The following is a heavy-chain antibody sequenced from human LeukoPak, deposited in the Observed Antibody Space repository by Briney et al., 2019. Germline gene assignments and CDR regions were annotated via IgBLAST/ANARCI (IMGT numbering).Heavy chain of an antibody. J-gene: IGHJ3*02. V-gene: IGHV4-38-2*02. CDR2: IYHSGST. CDR1: GCSISSGYY. CDR3: ARDCSGGSCSLDAFDI. Sequence: PSETLSLTCTVSGCSISSGYYWGWIRQPPGKGLEWIGSIYHSGSTYYNPSLKSRVTISVDTSKNQFSLKLSSVTAADTAVYYCARDCSGGSCSLDAFDIWGQGTMVTVSS. D-gene: IGHD2-15*01.